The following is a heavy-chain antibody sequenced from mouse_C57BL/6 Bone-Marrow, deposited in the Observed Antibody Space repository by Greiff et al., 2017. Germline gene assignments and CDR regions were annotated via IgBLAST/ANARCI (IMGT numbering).Heavy chain of an antibody. CDR1: GFSLTSYG. Sequence: QVQLKESGPGLVAPSQCLSITCTVSGFSLTSYGVDWVRQSPGKGLEWLGVIWGVGSTNYTSALKSNLSISTDYSKSKVFLKMNSLLTDDTAMYYGANSYYSSSSWVAYWCQGNLVTVSA. V-gene: IGHV2-6*01. CDR3: ANSYYSSSSWVAY. CDR2: IWGVGST. D-gene: IGHD1-1*01. J-gene: IGHJ3*01.